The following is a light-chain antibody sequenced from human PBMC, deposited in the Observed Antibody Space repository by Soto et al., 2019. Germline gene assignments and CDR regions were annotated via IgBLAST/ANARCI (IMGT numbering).Light chain of an antibody. V-gene: IGKV1-5*01. Sequence: DIQMTQSPATLSASVGDRVTITCRASQSISYWLAWYQQKPGKAPKLLIYDASGLESGVPSRFSGSGSGTEFTLTISSLQPDDFATYYCQQYNTYSPTFGQGTKVDI. CDR1: QSISYW. CDR3: QQYNTYSPT. J-gene: IGKJ1*01. CDR2: DAS.